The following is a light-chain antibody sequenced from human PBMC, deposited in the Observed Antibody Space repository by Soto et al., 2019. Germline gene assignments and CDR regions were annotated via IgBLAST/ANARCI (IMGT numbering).Light chain of an antibody. V-gene: IGKV1-39*01. CDR1: QDISDS. CDR2: DAS. Sequence: RMTQSPSSLSASVGDRVTITCQASQDISDSLNWYQQKPGKAPKLLIYDASNLATGVPSRFSGSGSGTDFTLTIRSLQPEDFATYFCQQSYSSPWTFGQGTKVEIK. CDR3: QQSYSSPWT. J-gene: IGKJ1*01.